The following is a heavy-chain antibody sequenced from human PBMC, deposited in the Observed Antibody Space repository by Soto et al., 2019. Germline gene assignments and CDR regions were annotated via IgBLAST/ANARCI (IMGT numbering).Heavy chain of an antibody. CDR1: GYTLTELS. J-gene: IGHJ4*02. V-gene: IGHV1-24*01. CDR3: ATDRLMGYGEGYFDY. CDR2: FDPEDGET. D-gene: IGHD4-17*01. Sequence: ASVKVSCKVSGYTLTELSMHWVRQAPGKGLEWMGGFDPEDGETIYAQKFQGRVTMTEDTSTDTAYMELSSLRSEDTAVYYCATDRLMGYGEGYFDYWGQGTLVTVSS.